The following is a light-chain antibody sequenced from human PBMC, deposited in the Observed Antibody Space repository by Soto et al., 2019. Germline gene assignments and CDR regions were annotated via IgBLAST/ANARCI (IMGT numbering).Light chain of an antibody. CDR2: AAS. V-gene: IGKV1-27*01. CDR1: QGISNY. Sequence: DIRMTQSPSSLSASVGDRVTITCRASQGISNYLAWYQQKPGKVPKLLIYAASTLQSGVPSRFSGSGSGTDFTLTISSLPPEDVATYYCQKYNSAPLTFGQGTRLEIK. J-gene: IGKJ5*01. CDR3: QKYNSAPLT.